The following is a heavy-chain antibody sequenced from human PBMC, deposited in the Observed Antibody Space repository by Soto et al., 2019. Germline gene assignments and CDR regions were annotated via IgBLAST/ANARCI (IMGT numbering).Heavy chain of an antibody. CDR1: GGTFGSYA. J-gene: IGHJ6*02. CDR2: IIPIFGTA. D-gene: IGHD1-7*01. V-gene: IGHV1-69*12. CDR3: AGPPELTRIYYYYGMDV. Sequence: QIQLVQSGAEVKKPGSSVKVSCKASGGTFGSYAISWVRQAPGQGLEWMGGIIPIFGTANYALQFQGGVTITADESTSTAYMELSSLRSEDTAVYYCAGPPELTRIYYYYGMDVWGQGTTVTVSS.